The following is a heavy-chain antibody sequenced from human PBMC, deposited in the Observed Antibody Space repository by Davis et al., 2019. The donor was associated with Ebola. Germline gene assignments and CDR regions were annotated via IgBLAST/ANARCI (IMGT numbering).Heavy chain of an antibody. CDR3: ARDDISRGMYFDY. V-gene: IGHV6-1*01. J-gene: IGHJ4*02. Sequence: SQTLSLTCAISGDSVSSNSAAWNWIRQSPSRGLECLGRTYYRSKWYNDYAVSVKSRMSINPDTSKNQFSLQLNSVTPEDTALYFCARDDISRGMYFDYWGQGSLVTVAS. CDR2: TYYRSKWYN. CDR1: GDSVSSNSAA. D-gene: IGHD5-12*01.